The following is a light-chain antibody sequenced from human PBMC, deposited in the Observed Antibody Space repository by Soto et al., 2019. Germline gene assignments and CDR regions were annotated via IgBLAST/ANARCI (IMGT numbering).Light chain of an antibody. V-gene: IGKV3-20*01. Sequence: ESVLTQSPGTLSLSPGERATRSCRASQSVSNNYLAWYQQKPGQAPRLLIYGASNRATGIPDRFSGSGSGTEFTLTISSLQPEDFATYYCLQHNSYPWTFGQGTKVDIK. CDR3: LQHNSYPWT. CDR1: QSVSNNY. J-gene: IGKJ1*01. CDR2: GAS.